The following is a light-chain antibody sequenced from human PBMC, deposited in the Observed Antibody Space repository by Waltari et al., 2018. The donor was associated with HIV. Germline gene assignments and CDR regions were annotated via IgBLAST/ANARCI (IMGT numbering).Light chain of an antibody. J-gene: IGLJ2*01. CDR2: EVS. Sequence: QSALTQPASVSGSPGQSITISCTRTSSDAGGYTLVPCYQQHPGKAPKLMIYEVSKRPSGVSNRFSGSKSGNTAYLTIAGLQAEDEADYYCCAYAGSTTYVIFGGGTKLTVL. CDR3: CAYAGSTTYVI. CDR1: SSDAGGYTL. V-gene: IGLV2-23*02.